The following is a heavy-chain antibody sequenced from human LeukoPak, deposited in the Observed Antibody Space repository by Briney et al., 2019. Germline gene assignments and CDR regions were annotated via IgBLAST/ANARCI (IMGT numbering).Heavy chain of an antibody. V-gene: IGHV3-30-3*01. Sequence: GGSLRLSCAASGFTFSTYFIHWVRQAPGKGLEWVAFISYDGSIKYYADSVKGRFTISRDNSKNTLYLQMSSLRTEDTAVYYCARDRSRNYSCDYWGQGTLVSVSS. J-gene: IGHJ4*02. D-gene: IGHD2-2*01. CDR3: ARDRSRNYSCDY. CDR2: ISYDGSIK. CDR1: GFTFSTYF.